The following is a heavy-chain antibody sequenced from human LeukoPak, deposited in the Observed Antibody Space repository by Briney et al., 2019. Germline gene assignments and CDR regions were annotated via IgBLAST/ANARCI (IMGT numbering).Heavy chain of an antibody. CDR1: GFLFNNYV. V-gene: IGHV3-23*01. J-gene: IGHJ5*02. CDR3: AKGSSGYFVDL. D-gene: IGHD5-12*01. CDR2: ISNDGGGT. Sequence: GGSLRLSCAASGFLFNNYVLFWVRQAPAKGLEWVSAISNDGGGTNYADFVKGRFTISRDNSKNTLFLQMNSLRAEDTALYYCAKGSSGYFVDLWGQGTLVTVSS.